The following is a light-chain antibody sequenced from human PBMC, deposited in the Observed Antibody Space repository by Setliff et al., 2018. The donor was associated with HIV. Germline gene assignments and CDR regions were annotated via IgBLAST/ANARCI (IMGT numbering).Light chain of an antibody. V-gene: IGLV2-14*03. CDR1: GRDIGGYNY. CDR3: SSYTSTSADV. Sequence: LTQPASVSGSPGQSITISCIGTGRDIGGYNYVSWYQQHPGKAPKLIIYGVTKRSSGVSNRFSGSKAGTTASLTISGLQAEDEADYYCSSYTSTSADVFGTGTKVTVL. J-gene: IGLJ1*01. CDR2: GVT.